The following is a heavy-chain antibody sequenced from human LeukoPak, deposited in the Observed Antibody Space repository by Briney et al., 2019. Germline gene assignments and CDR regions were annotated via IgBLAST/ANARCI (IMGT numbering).Heavy chain of an antibody. CDR3: ATYYVSGSPIDY. D-gene: IGHD3-10*01. J-gene: IGHJ4*02. V-gene: IGHV3-7*01. CDR2: IKQDGSEK. Sequence: GGSLRLSCAASGFTFSRYYMSWVRQAPGKGLEWVANIKQDGSEKYYVDSVKGRFTISRDNAKKSLSLQMSSLRADDTAVYYCATYYVSGSPIDYWGQGTLVTVSS. CDR1: GFTFSRYY.